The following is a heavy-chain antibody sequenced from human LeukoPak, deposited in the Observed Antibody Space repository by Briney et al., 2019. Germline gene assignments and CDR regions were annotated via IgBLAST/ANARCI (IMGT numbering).Heavy chain of an antibody. J-gene: IGHJ4*02. CDR1: GGSISTYY. CDR2: IYYRGNT. V-gene: IGHV4-59*01. CDR3: ARAGNNWSFDY. D-gene: IGHD1-1*01. Sequence: SETLSLTCTVSGGSISTYYWSWIRQPPGKGLEWIGYIYYRGNTNYNPSLKSRVTMAVDTSKNQFSLKVSSVTAADTAVYYCARAGNNWSFDYWGQGTLVTVSS.